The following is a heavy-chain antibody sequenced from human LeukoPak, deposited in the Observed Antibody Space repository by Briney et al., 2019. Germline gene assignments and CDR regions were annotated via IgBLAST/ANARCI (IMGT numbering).Heavy chain of an antibody. D-gene: IGHD3-10*01. CDR2: ISGSGGST. CDR3: AKGVNTMIRGVDYYYYYMDV. V-gene: IGHV3-23*01. Sequence: WGSLRLSCAASGFTFSSYAMSWVRQAPGKGLEWVSAISGSGGSTYYADSVKGRFTISRDNSKNTLYLQMNSLRAEDTAVYYSAKGVNTMIRGVDYYYYYMDVWGKGTTVTISS. CDR1: GFTFSSYA. J-gene: IGHJ6*03.